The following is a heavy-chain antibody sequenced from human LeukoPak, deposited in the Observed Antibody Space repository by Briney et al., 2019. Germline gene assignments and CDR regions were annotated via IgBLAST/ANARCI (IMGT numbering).Heavy chain of an antibody. CDR3: ARVGGPSWFDP. V-gene: IGHV4-30-2*01. D-gene: IGHD3-16*01. Sequence: PSETLSLTCAVSGGSISSGGYSWSWIRQPPGKGLEWIGYIFHSGSTYYNPSLKSRVTISVGRSKNQFSLKLSSVTAADTAVYYCARVGGPSWFDPWGQGTLVTVSS. CDR1: GGSISSGGYS. J-gene: IGHJ5*02. CDR2: IFHSGST.